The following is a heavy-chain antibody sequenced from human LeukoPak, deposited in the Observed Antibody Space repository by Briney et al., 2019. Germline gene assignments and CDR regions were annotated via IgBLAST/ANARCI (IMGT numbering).Heavy chain of an antibody. CDR1: GFTFSSSW. Sequence: GGSLRLSCAVSGFTFSSSWMHWVRQAPGKGLVWVSHIKTDGSTTAYADSVKGRFTISRDNAKNTLYLQMNSLRAEDTGVYYCARGNQQLPRPTPDYWGQGTLVTVSS. CDR3: ARGNQQLPRPTPDY. J-gene: IGHJ4*02. D-gene: IGHD2-2*01. CDR2: IKTDGSTT. V-gene: IGHV3-74*01.